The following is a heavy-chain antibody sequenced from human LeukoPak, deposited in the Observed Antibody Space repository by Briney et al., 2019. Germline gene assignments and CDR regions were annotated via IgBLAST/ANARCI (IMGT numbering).Heavy chain of an antibody. CDR2: IYHSGST. D-gene: IGHD4-17*01. Sequence: SGTLSLTCAVSGGSISSSNRWSWVRQPPGKGLEWIGEIYHSGSTNYNPSLKSRVTISVDTSKNQFSLKLSSVTAADTAVYYCARGPSSPTVTSRPIDYWGQGTLVTVSS. CDR1: GGSISSSNR. V-gene: IGHV4-4*02. CDR3: ARGPSSPTVTSRPIDY. J-gene: IGHJ4*02.